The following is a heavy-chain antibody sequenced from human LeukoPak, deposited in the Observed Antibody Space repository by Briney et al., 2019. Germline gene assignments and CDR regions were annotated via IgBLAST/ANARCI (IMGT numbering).Heavy chain of an antibody. CDR3: ATDDPLGSGYYFTY. V-gene: IGHV1-2*02. CDR1: GYTFTGYY. D-gene: IGHD3-22*01. Sequence: ASVKVSCKASGYTFTGYYMHWVRQAPGQGLEWMGWINPNSGGTNYAQKFQGRVTMTRDTSISTAYMELSRLRSDDTAVYYCATDDPLGSGYYFTYWGQGTLVTVSS. J-gene: IGHJ4*02. CDR2: INPNSGGT.